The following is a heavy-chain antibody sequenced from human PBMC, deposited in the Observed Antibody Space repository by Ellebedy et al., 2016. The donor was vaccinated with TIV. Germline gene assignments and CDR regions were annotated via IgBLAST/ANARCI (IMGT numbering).Heavy chain of an antibody. V-gene: IGHV1-69*13. CDR1: GGTFNSYV. J-gene: IGHJ6*02. CDR2: IIPFYGAA. Sequence: AASVKVSCKASGGTFNSYVITWVRQAPGQGLEWMGGIIPFYGAANYARKFQGKVTITADESTSTAYMELSSLRSEDTAVYYCASTRYCDTSSCYLDFHYYALDVWGQGTTVTVSS. CDR3: ASTRYCDTSSCYLDFHYYALDV. D-gene: IGHD2-2*01.